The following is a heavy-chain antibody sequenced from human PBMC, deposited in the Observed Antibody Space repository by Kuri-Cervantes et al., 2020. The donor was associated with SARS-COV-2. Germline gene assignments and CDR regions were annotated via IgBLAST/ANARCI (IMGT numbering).Heavy chain of an antibody. Sequence: SVKVSCKASGGTFSSYAISWVRQAPGQGLEWMGGIIPIFVTANYAQKFQGRVTITTDESTSTAYMELSSLRSEDTAVYYCARWVGLEPTGFDYWGQGTLVTVSS. D-gene: IGHD1-1*01. CDR3: ARWVGLEPTGFDY. CDR2: IIPIFVTA. J-gene: IGHJ4*02. CDR1: GGTFSSYA. V-gene: IGHV1-69*05.